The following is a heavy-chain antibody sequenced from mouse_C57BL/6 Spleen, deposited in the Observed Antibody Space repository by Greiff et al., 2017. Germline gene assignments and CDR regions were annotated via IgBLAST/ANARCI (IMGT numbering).Heavy chain of an antibody. V-gene: IGHV1-78*01. CDR1: GYTFTDYT. D-gene: IGHD1-1*01. CDR2: IDPRDGST. CDR3: ARRDYYGSSGLYYYAMDY. J-gene: IGHJ4*01. Sequence: QVQLQQSDAELVKPGASVKISCKVSGYTFTDYTIHWMKQRPEQGLEWIGYIDPRDGSTKYNEKFKGKATLTADKSSSTAYMQLNSLTSEDSAVYYCARRDYYGSSGLYYYAMDYWGQGTSVTVSS.